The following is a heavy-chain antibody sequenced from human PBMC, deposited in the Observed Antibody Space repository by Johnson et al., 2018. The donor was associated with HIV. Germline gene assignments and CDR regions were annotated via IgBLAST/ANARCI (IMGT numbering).Heavy chain of an antibody. V-gene: IGHV3-74*02. CDR2: INSDGSRT. J-gene: IGHJ3*02. Sequence: EVQLVESGGGVVQPGGSLRLSCAASGFTFSSYWMHWVRQAPGKGLVWVSRINSDGSRTDYADSVKGRFTISRDNAKNTLYLQMNSLRAEDTAVYYCARGPYSSSWYPWRLGAFDIWGQGTMVTVSS. CDR1: GFTFSSYW. D-gene: IGHD6-13*01. CDR3: ARGPYSSSWYPWRLGAFDI.